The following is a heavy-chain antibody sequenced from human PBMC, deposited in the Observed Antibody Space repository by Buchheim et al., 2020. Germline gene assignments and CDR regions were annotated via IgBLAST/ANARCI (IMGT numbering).Heavy chain of an antibody. CDR2: IYPGDSDT. CDR1: GFSFANFW. Sequence: EVQLVQSGAEVKKPGESLKISCKGYGFSFANFWIAWVRQMPGKGLEWLGIIYPGDSDTRYSPSFQGQVTISADQSPTTAYPQGSSLKASDSAMYYCARTGRGAAALTDWFDPWGQGTL. V-gene: IGHV5-51*03. D-gene: IGHD2-2*01. CDR3: ARTGRGAAALTDWFDP. J-gene: IGHJ5*02.